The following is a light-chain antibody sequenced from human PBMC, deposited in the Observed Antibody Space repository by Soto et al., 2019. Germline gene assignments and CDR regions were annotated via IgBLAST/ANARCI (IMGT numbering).Light chain of an antibody. V-gene: IGKV4-1*01. CDR3: QQYYSSIT. CDR1: QTVFHSSYNKDF. J-gene: IGKJ2*01. CDR2: WAS. Sequence: DIVMTQSPDSLSVSLGERATINCKSSQTVFHSSYNKDFLAWYQQKPGQPPKLLFYWASTRESGVPARFSGGGSGTDFSLTIGSLQPEDVAVYYCQQYYSSITFGQGTKLEIK.